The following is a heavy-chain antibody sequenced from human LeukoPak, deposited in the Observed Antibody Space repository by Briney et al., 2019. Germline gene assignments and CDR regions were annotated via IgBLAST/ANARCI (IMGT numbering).Heavy chain of an antibody. Sequence: SETLSLTCAVYGGSFSGYYWSWIRQPPGKGLEWIGEINHSGSTNYNPSLKSRVTISVDTSKNQFSLKLSSVTAADTAVYYCARLYGPPIYCNGGSCYSGQYYYYYMDVWGKGTTVTVSS. CDR1: GGSFSGYY. D-gene: IGHD2-15*01. CDR2: INHSGST. CDR3: ARLYGPPIYCNGGSCYSGQYYYYYMDV. J-gene: IGHJ6*03. V-gene: IGHV4-34*01.